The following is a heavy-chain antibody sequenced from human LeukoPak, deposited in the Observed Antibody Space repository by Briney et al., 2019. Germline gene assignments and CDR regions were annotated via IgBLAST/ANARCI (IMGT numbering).Heavy chain of an antibody. CDR2: ISGSGGGST. V-gene: IGHV3-23*01. CDR1: GFTFSSYA. CDR3: AKDVVGAINYFDY. D-gene: IGHD1-26*01. J-gene: IGHJ4*02. Sequence: GGSLRLSCAASGFTFSSYAMSWVRQAPGKGLEWVSAISGSGGGSTYYADSVKGRFTISRDNSKNTLYLQMNSLRAEDTAVYYCAKDVVGAINYFDYWGQGTLVTVSS.